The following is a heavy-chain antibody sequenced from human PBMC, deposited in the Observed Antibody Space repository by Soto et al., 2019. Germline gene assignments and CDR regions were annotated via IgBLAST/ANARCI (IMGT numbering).Heavy chain of an antibody. J-gene: IGHJ4*02. CDR1: GGSISSNY. V-gene: IGHV4-59*01. CDR2: VYNSEST. CDR3: ARYRRTAAAGYTLDF. D-gene: IGHD6-13*01. Sequence: PSETLSLTCTVSGGSISSNYWTWIRQPPGKGLEWIGYVYNSESTNYNPSLKSRVTISEGTSKNQFSLKVNSVTAADTAVYYCARYRRTAAAGYTLDFWGQGILVTVSS.